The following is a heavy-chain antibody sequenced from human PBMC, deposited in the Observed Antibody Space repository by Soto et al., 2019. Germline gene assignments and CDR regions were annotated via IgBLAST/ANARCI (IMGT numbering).Heavy chain of an antibody. CDR2: IIPILGIA. CDR1: GGTFSSYT. CDR3: ARKLAYQGATYGMDV. Sequence: QVQLVQSGAEVKKPGSSVKVSCKASGGTFSSYTISWVRQAPGQGLEWMGRIIPILGIANYAQKFQGRVTITADKSTSTAYTELSSLRSEDTAVYYCARKLAYQGATYGMDVWGQGTTVTVSS. D-gene: IGHD6-13*01. J-gene: IGHJ6*02. V-gene: IGHV1-69*02.